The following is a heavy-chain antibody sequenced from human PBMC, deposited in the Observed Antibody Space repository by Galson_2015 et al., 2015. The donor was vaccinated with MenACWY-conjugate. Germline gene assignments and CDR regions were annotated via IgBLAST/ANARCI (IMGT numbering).Heavy chain of an antibody. CDR3: AKDVYMDV. V-gene: IGHV3-23*01. Sequence: SLRLSCAVSGFTFRQHAMSWVRQAPGTGLEWVAIISDSGAATHYIDSVKGRFTFSRDNSKNTLYLRMSRLRAEDTALYYCAKDVYMDVWGEGTTVSVSS. J-gene: IGHJ6*03. CDR1: GFTFRQHA. CDR2: ISDSGAAT.